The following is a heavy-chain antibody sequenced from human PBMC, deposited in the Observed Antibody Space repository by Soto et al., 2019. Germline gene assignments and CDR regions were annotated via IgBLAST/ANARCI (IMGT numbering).Heavy chain of an antibody. CDR1: GGSISSGGYY. D-gene: IGHD2-2*01. CDR3: AREAPVVPAAHYYYGMDV. Sequence: PSETLSLTCTVSGGSISSGGYYWSWIRQHPGKGLEWIGYIYYSGSTYYNPSLKSRVTISVDTSKNQFSLKLSSVTAADTAVYYCAREAPVVPAAHYYYGMDVWGQGTTVTVSS. CDR2: IYYSGST. J-gene: IGHJ6*02. V-gene: IGHV4-31*03.